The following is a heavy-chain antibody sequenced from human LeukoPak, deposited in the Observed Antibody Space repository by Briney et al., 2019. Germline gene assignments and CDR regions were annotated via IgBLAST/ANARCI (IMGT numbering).Heavy chain of an antibody. V-gene: IGHV3-7*01. CDR2: IKQDGSEK. J-gene: IGHJ4*02. Sequence: GGSLRLSCAASGFTFSSYWMTWVRQAPGRGLEWVASIKQDGSEKYYVDSVKGRFTISRDNAKNSLYLQMNSLRAGDTAVYYCARAPTYYYDSSGYPNPYYFDYWGQGTLVTVSS. D-gene: IGHD3-22*01. CDR1: GFTFSSYW. CDR3: ARAPTYYYDSSGYPNPYYFDY.